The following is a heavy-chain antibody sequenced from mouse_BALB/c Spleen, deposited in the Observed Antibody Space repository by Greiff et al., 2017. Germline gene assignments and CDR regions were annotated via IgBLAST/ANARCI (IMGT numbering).Heavy chain of an antibody. CDR1: GYTFTSYW. CDR2: IYPGNSDT. Sequence: VQLQQSGTVLARPGASVKMSCKASGYTFTSYWMHWVKQRPGQGLEWIGAIYPGNSDTSYNQKFKGKAKLTAVTSTSTAYMELSSLTNEDSAVYYCTRGERYDEGYAMDYWGQGTSVTVSS. D-gene: IGHD2-14*01. V-gene: IGHV1-5*01. CDR3: TRGERYDEGYAMDY. J-gene: IGHJ4*01.